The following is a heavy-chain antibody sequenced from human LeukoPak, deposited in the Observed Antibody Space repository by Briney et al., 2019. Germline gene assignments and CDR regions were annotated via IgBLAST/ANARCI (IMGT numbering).Heavy chain of an antibody. Sequence: GGSLRLSCAASGFTFSSYAMSWVRQAPGKGLEWVSAISGSGGSTYYADSVKGRFTISRDNSKNTLYLQMNSLRAEDTAVYYCARDLGEYQGFDPWGQGTLVTVSS. CDR3: ARDLGEYQGFDP. CDR1: GFTFSSYA. J-gene: IGHJ5*02. CDR2: ISGSGGST. D-gene: IGHD3-16*01. V-gene: IGHV3-23*01.